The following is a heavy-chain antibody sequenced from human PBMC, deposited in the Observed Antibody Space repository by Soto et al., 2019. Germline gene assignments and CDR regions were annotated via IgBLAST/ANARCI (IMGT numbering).Heavy chain of an antibody. D-gene: IGHD4-17*01. CDR2: FYWDDDK. J-gene: IGHJ4*02. V-gene: IGHV2-5*02. CDR3: AHLRSPRILAY. CDR1: GFSLSTRGMG. Sequence: QITLKESGPTLVEPTQTLTLTCTFSGFSLSTRGMGVGVIRQTPGKALEWLVFFYWDDDKRSSPSLRTRLNITKDTSKNKVVLTMTNMEPVATATYYCAHLRSPRILAYWVQGTLVTVSS.